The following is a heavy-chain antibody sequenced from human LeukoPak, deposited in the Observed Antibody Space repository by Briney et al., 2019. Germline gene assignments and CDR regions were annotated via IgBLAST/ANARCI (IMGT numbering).Heavy chain of an antibody. J-gene: IGHJ4*02. V-gene: IGHV3-30*18. Sequence: PGGSLRLSCAASGFTFGSYGMHWVRQAPGKGLEWVAVISYDGSNKYYADSVKGRFTISRDNSKNTLYLQMNSLRAEDTAVYYCAKGYFSGYYTTYYFDYWGQGTLVTVSS. CDR3: AKGYFSGYYTTYYFDY. D-gene: IGHD3-22*01. CDR2: ISYDGSNK. CDR1: GFTFGSYG.